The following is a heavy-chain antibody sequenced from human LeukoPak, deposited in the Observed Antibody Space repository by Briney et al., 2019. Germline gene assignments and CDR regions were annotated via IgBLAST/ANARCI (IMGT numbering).Heavy chain of an antibody. J-gene: IGHJ4*02. CDR3: ARGADSSGYYSIFYFDY. CDR1: GFTVSTNY. V-gene: IGHV3-66*01. D-gene: IGHD3-22*01. CDR2: IYRSGDT. Sequence: GGSLRLSCAASGFTVSTNYMSWVRQAPGKGPEWISIIYRSGDTYYADSVKGRFTISRDNSKNTLYLQMNRLRAEDTAVYYCARGADSSGYYSIFYFDYWGQGTLVTVSS.